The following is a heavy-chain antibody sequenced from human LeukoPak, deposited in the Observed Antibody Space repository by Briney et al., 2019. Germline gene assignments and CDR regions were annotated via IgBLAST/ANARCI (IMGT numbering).Heavy chain of an antibody. CDR2: IKQDGSEK. Sequence: GGSLRLTCAASGYTFSSYWMSWVRQAPGRGLEWVANIKQDGSEKYYVDSVKGRFTISRANAKNSLYLQMNSLRAENTAVYYCARDFRVYYGSGRTFDYWGQGTLVTVSS. J-gene: IGHJ4*02. V-gene: IGHV3-7*01. CDR1: GYTFSSYW. D-gene: IGHD3-10*01. CDR3: ARDFRVYYGSGRTFDY.